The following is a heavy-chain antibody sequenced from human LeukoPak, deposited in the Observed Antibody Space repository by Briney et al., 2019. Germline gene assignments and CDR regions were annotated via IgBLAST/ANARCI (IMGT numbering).Heavy chain of an antibody. CDR1: GGSFSGYY. CDR3: ARLDCGGDCYSILEAFDI. D-gene: IGHD2-21*01. V-gene: IGHV4-34*01. J-gene: IGHJ3*02. CDR2: INHSGST. Sequence: SETLSLTCAVYGGSFSGYYWSWIRQPPGKGLEWIGEINHSGSTNYNPSLKSRVTISVDTSKNQFSLKLSSVTAADTAVYYCARLDCGGDCYSILEAFDIWGQGTMVTVSS.